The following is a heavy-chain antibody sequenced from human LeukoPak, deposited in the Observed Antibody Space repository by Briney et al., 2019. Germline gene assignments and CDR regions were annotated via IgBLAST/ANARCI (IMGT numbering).Heavy chain of an antibody. V-gene: IGHV4-34*01. CDR3: ARLGIAAAGPAYF. CDR1: GGSFSGYY. CDR2: INHSGST. J-gene: IGHJ4*02. Sequence: PSETLSLTCAVYGGSFSGYYWSWIRQPPGKGLEWIGEINHSGSTNYNPSLKSRVTISVDTSKNQFSLKLSSVTAADTAVYYCARLGIAAAGPAYFWGQGTLVTVSS. D-gene: IGHD6-13*01.